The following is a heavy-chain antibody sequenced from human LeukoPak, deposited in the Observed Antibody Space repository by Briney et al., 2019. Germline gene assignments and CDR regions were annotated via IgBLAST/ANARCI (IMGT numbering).Heavy chain of an antibody. Sequence: SETLSLTCTVSGGSISSYYWSWIRQAPGKGLEWIGYIYYSGRTNYNPSLKSRVTISEDTSKNQFSLKLSSVTAADTAVYYCASFRSSWWKPDDYRFDPWGQGTLVTVSS. CDR2: IYYSGRT. V-gene: IGHV4-59*12. D-gene: IGHD2-15*01. CDR1: GGSISSYY. CDR3: ASFRSSWWKPDDYRFDP. J-gene: IGHJ5*02.